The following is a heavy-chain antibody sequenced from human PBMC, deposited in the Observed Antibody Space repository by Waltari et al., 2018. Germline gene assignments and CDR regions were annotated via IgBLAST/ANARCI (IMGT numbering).Heavy chain of an antibody. D-gene: IGHD2-15*01. CDR2: IQRNTDGGTT. Sequence: QLVESGGGWVTPGGALRLSCAASRVPLPTAGMSWVRQAPGKGLEWVGRIQRNTDGGTTDYAAPVKGRFTISRDDSKTTVFLQMNSLKSEDTAVYYCTTDTPYLNYMDVWGRGTTVTVSS. V-gene: IGHV3-15*01. J-gene: IGHJ6*03. CDR1: RVPLPTAG. CDR3: TTDTPYLNYMDV.